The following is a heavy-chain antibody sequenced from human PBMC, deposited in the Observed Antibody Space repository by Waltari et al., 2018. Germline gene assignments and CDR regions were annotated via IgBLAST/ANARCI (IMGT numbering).Heavy chain of an antibody. J-gene: IGHJ6*02. V-gene: IGHV3-66*01. CDR1: GFTVSNNY. CDR3: ARDSFGHGRQSSYHFGMDV. Sequence: EVQLAESGGGLVQPGGSLRISCAASGFTVSNNYMSWVRQAPGKGREWVSLSYSGGYTQYADCVKSRFTISRDNSKNTLYLQMKRLRVDDTAVYYCARDSFGHGRQSSYHFGMDVWGQGTTVTVSS. D-gene: IGHD1-26*01. CDR2: SYSGGYT.